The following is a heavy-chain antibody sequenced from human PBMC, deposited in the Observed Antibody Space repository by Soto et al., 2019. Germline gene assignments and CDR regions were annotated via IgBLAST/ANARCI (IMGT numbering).Heavy chain of an antibody. D-gene: IGHD3-22*01. CDR2: IYSGGST. CDR3: ARDRVESGYPEYFQH. J-gene: IGHJ1*01. Sequence: GSLRLSCAASGFTVSSNYMSWVRQAPWKGLEWVSVIYSGGSTYYADSVKGRFTISRDNSKNTLYLQMNSLRAEDTALYYCARDRVESGYPEYFQHWGQGTLVTVSS. CDR1: GFTVSSNY. V-gene: IGHV3-53*01.